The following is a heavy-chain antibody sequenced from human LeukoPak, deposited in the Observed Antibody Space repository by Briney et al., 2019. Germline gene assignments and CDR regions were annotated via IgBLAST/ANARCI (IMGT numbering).Heavy chain of an antibody. CDR2: ISYDGNRD. D-gene: IGHD2-15*01. J-gene: IGHJ4*02. V-gene: IGHV3-30*14. CDR3: ARGGSIVARTDY. Sequence: GRSLRLSCEASGFTFDNYAMHWVRQAPGKRLEWVAVISYDGNRDYYPDSVKGRFTISRDNSKNTLYLQMKGLKTEDTGVYYCARGGSIVARTDYWGQGALVIVSS. CDR1: GFTFDNYA.